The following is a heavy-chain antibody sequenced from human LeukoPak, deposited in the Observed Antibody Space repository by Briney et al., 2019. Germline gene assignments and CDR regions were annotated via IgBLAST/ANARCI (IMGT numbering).Heavy chain of an antibody. V-gene: IGHV3-30*02. CDR3: AKDVGNDLTGYYNWFDP. D-gene: IGHD3-9*01. J-gene: IGHJ5*02. CDR1: GFTFSTYG. CDR2: IRHDGSNK. Sequence: GGSLRLSCAASGFTFSTYGMHWVRQAPGKGLEWVAFIRHDGSNKYYADSVEGRFTISRDSSENTLYLQMSSLRPEDTAVYYCAKDVGNDLTGYYNWFDPWGQGTLVTVSS.